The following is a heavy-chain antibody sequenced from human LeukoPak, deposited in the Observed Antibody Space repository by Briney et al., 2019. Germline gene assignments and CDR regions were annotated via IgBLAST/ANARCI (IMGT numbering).Heavy chain of an antibody. V-gene: IGHV3-7*01. CDR2: INEDGSQR. Sequence: GGSLRLSCAASGFTFSNAWMSWVSQAPGTGLQWLANINEDGSQRYHVNSVKGRFTISRDNAKNSVYLQMNSLRVEDTALYYCAGGLATAAAYWGQGTLVTVSS. D-gene: IGHD6-13*01. CDR1: GFTFSNAW. J-gene: IGHJ4*02. CDR3: AGGLATAAAY.